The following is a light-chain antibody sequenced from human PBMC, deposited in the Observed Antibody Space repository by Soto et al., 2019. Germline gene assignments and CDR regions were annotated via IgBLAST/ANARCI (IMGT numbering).Light chain of an antibody. Sequence: EIVMTQSPATLSGSPGERATLSCRASQSVSSNLAWYQQKPGQAPSLLIYGASTRATGTPARFSGSGSGTEFTLTISSLQSEDFAVYYCQQYIRWPLTFGGGTKVEIK. J-gene: IGKJ4*01. V-gene: IGKV3-15*01. CDR3: QQYIRWPLT. CDR1: QSVSSN. CDR2: GAS.